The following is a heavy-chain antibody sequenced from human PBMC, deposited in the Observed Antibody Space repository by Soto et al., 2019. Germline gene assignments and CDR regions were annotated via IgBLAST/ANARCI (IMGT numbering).Heavy chain of an antibody. CDR3: ARDLGRLMGATPGY. CDR1: GFTFSSYS. Sequence: PGGSLRLSCAASGFTFSSYSMNWVRQAPGKGLEWVSSISYSSSYIYYADSVKGRFTISRDNAKNSLYLQMNSLRAEDTAVYYCARDLGRLMGATPGYWDQGTLVTVSS. V-gene: IGHV3-21*01. CDR2: ISYSSSYI. D-gene: IGHD1-26*01. J-gene: IGHJ4*02.